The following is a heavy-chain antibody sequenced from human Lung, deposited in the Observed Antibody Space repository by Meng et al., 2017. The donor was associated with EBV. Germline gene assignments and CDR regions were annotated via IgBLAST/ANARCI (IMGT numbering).Heavy chain of an antibody. V-gene: IGHV3-23*04. CDR3: TTYLDVWYFDN. CDR1: RLTFSSYD. CDR2: ISGSGGST. Sequence: EVQLVEXXXGXVXXGGXVRLSCAASRLTFSSYDMSWVRQAPGKGLEWVSTISGSGGSTYYADSVRGRFTISRDNSKNTLYVQLNSLRAEDTAVYYCTTYLDVWYFDNWGQGTLVTVSS. D-gene: IGHD1-14*01. J-gene: IGHJ4*02.